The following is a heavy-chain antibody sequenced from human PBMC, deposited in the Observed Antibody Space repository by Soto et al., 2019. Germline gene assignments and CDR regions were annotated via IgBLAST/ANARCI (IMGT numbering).Heavy chain of an antibody. J-gene: IGHJ4*02. CDR3: ARLTGYCSGGSCYSGSHFDY. D-gene: IGHD2-15*01. CDR1: GGSISSSTYY. Sequence: SETLSLTCTVSGGSISSSTYYWGWIRQPPGKGLEWIASIYYGGSTFYNPSLRSRITISVDTSKNQFSPNLNSVTAADTAVYYCARLTGYCSGGSCYSGSHFDYWGQGTLVTVSS. CDR2: IYYGGST. V-gene: IGHV4-39*01.